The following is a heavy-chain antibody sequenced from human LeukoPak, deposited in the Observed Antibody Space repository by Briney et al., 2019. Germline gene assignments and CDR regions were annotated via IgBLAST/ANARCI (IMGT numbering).Heavy chain of an antibody. D-gene: IGHD2-15*01. Sequence: ASVKVSCKPSGYTFTGYYMHWVRQAPGQGLEWMGWINPNSGGTNYAQKFQGRVTMTRDTSISTAYMELSRLRSDDTAVYYCASLSGYCSGGSCNDYWGQGTLVTVSS. CDR1: GYTFTGYY. CDR2: INPNSGGT. CDR3: ASLSGYCSGGSCNDY. J-gene: IGHJ4*02. V-gene: IGHV1-2*02.